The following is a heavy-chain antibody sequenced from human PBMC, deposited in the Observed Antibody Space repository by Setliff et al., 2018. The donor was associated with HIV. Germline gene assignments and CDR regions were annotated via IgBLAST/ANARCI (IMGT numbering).Heavy chain of an antibody. J-gene: IGHJ6*04. CDR1: GGSINSSSYF. CDR2: ISYTGST. Sequence: TSETLSLTCNVSGGSINSSSYFWGWIRQPPGKRLEWIGSISYTGSTYYNPSLRGRVTIIVDTSKNQVSLKLWSVTAADTAVYYCVRPGSYDFWGKMDVWGKGTTVTVSS. CDR3: VRPGSYDFWGKMDV. V-gene: IGHV4-39*01. D-gene: IGHD3-3*01.